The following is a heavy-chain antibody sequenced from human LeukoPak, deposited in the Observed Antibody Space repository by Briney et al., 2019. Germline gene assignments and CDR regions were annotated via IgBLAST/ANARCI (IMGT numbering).Heavy chain of an antibody. D-gene: IGHD3-3*01. CDR2: IQYDGSNK. J-gene: IGHJ4*02. CDR1: VFTFTTYG. V-gene: IGHV3-30*02. CDR3: AKENDFWSGPEG. Sequence: GGSLRLSCAASVFTFTTYGMHWVRQAPGQGLEWVAFIQYDGSNKYYADSVKGRFTISRDNSKSTLYLQMTSLRVEDTAVYYCAKENDFWSGPEGWGQGTLVTVSS.